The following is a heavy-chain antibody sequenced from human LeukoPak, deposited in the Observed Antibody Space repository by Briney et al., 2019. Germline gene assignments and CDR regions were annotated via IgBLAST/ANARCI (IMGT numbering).Heavy chain of an antibody. CDR1: GGSISSYY. J-gene: IGHJ4*02. CDR2: IYYSGST. CDR3: ARVRNPKVLRYFDY. D-gene: IGHD3-9*01. Sequence: SETLSLTCTVSGGSISSYYWSWIRQPPGKGLEWIGYIYYSGSTNYNPSLKGRVTISVDTSKNQFSLKLSSVTAADTAVYYCARVRNPKVLRYFDYWGQGTLVTVSS. V-gene: IGHV4-59*12.